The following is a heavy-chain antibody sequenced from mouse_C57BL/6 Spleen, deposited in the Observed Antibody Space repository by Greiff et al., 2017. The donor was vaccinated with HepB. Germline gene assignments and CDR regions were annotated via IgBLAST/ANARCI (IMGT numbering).Heavy chain of an antibody. CDR1: GYTFTSYG. D-gene: IGHD1-1*01. V-gene: IGHV1-81*01. CDR3: ARDYYGSSQDYYAMDY. Sequence: QVQLQQSGAELARPGASVKLSCKASGYTFTSYGISWVKQRTGQGLEWIGEIYPRSGNTYYNEKFKGKATLTADKSSSTAYMELRSLTSEDSAVYFCARDYYGSSQDYYAMDYWGQGTSVTVSS. CDR2: IYPRSGNT. J-gene: IGHJ4*01.